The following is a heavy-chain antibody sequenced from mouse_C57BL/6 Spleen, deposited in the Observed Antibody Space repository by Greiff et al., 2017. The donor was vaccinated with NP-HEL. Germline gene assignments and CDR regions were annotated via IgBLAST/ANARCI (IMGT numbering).Heavy chain of an antibody. D-gene: IGHD2-3*01. CDR1: GYTFTGYW. CDR3: ARGYIYDGYSWYFDV. Sequence: VQLQQSGAELMKPGASVKLSCKATGYTFTGYWIEWVKQRPGHGLEWIGEILPGSGSTNYNAKFKGKATFTADTSSNPAYMQLISLTPEDSTIYYCARGYIYDGYSWYFDVWGTGTTVTVSS. V-gene: IGHV1-9*01. CDR2: ILPGSGST. J-gene: IGHJ1*03.